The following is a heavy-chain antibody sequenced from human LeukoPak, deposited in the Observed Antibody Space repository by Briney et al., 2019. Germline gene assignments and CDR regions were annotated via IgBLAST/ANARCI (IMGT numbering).Heavy chain of an antibody. D-gene: IGHD4-17*01. CDR2: INSDGSTT. Sequence: GGSLRLSCVASGFTFCSYWMHWVRQAPGEGLVWVSRINSDGSTTTYADSVKGRFTTSRDNAKNTLYLQMNSLRVEDTAVYCCARSTTHPYYNYMDVWGKGTTVTLSS. CDR1: GFTFCSYW. CDR3: ARSTTHPYYNYMDV. J-gene: IGHJ6*03. V-gene: IGHV3-74*01.